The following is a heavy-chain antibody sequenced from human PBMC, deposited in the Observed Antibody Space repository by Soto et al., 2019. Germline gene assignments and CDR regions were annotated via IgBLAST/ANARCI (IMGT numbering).Heavy chain of an antibody. D-gene: IGHD2-15*01. CDR1: GFSFSIYA. CDR3: ARELGYCSGGSCYMDGAFDF. V-gene: IGHV3-23*01. Sequence: GGSLRLSCAASGFSFSIYAMSWVRQAPGKGLEWVSVISGSGDSTYYADSVKGRFTISRDNSKNTLYVQMNSLRAEDTAVYYCARELGYCSGGSCYMDGAFDFWGQGTMVTVSS. J-gene: IGHJ3*01. CDR2: ISGSGDST.